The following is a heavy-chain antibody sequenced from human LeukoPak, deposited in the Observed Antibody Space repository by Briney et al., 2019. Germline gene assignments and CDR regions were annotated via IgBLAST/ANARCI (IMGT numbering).Heavy chain of an antibody. CDR2: IYYSGST. Sequence: SLTXTVSGGSIXXXXXSWXXXXPXXGXEWIGFIYYSGSTNYNPSLKSRVTISVDTSKNQFSLKLSSVTAADTAVYYCARIXXLDAFDIWGXXTXXXXSS. V-gene: IGHV4-59*01. CDR1: GGSIXXXX. CDR3: ARIXXLDAFDI. J-gene: IGHJ3*02.